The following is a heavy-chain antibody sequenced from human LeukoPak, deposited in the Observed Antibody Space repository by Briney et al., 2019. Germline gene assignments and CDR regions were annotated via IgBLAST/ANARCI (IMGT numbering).Heavy chain of an antibody. CDR2: IYTSGST. J-gene: IGHJ6*03. Sequence: SGTLSLTCAVSGGSISSYYWSWIRQPAGKGLEWIGRIYTSGSTNYNPSLKSRVTMSVDTSKNQFSLKLSSVTAADTAVYYCARDLRYYYDSIGLTTNYYYYYMDVWGKGTTVTISS. V-gene: IGHV4-4*07. CDR3: ARDLRYYYDSIGLTTNYYYYYMDV. CDR1: GGSISSYY. D-gene: IGHD3-22*01.